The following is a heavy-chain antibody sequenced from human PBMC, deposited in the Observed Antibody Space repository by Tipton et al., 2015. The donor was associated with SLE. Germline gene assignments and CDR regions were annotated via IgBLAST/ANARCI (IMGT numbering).Heavy chain of an antibody. CDR2: IYYSGST. J-gene: IGHJ2*01. Sequence: GLVKPSETLSLICTVSGGSPSTSTHYVAWIRQPPGKGLEWVGYIYYSGSTNYNPSLKSRVTISVDTSKNQFSLKLRSVTAADTAVYYCARRGYKSWYFDLWGRGALVTVSS. D-gene: IGHD5-24*01. CDR1: GGSPSTSTHY. V-gene: IGHV4-61*01. CDR3: ARRGYKSWYFDL.